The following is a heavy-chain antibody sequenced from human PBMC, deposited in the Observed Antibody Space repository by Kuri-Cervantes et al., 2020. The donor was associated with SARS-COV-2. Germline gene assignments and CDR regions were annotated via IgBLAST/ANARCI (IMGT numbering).Heavy chain of an antibody. D-gene: IGHD2/OR15-2a*01. CDR3: AKGLSPEYRSWFDP. Sequence: GESLKISCAASGFTFSSYWMSWVHQAPGKGLEWVANIKQDGSEKYYVDSVKGRFTISRDNAKNSLYLQMNSLRAEDTALYYCAKGLSPEYRSWFDPWGQGTLVTVSS. J-gene: IGHJ5*02. CDR2: IKQDGSEK. V-gene: IGHV3-7*03. CDR1: GFTFSSYW.